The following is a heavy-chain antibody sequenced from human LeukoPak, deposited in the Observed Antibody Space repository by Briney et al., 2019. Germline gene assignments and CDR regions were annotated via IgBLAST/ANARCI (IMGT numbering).Heavy chain of an antibody. Sequence: SETLSLTCAVYGGSFSGYYWSWIRQPPGKGLEWIGEINHSGSTNYNPSLKSRVTISVDTSKNQFSLKLSSVTAADTAVYYCARGRVTIFGVVIPDPPVWFDPWGQGTLVTVSS. CDR3: ARGRVTIFGVVIPDPPVWFDP. V-gene: IGHV4-34*01. CDR2: INHSGST. D-gene: IGHD3-3*01. CDR1: GGSFSGYY. J-gene: IGHJ5*02.